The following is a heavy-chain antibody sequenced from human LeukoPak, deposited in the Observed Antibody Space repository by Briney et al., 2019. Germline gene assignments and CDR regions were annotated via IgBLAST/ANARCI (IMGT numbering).Heavy chain of an antibody. D-gene: IGHD2-15*01. J-gene: IGHJ4*02. CDR3: AKYHCGGKEGIYYFDY. CDR1: GFTFSSYA. V-gene: IGHV3-23*01. Sequence: GGSLRPSCAASGFTFSSYATSWVRQAPGKGLEWVSAISGSGGSTYYADSVKGRSTISRDNSKNTLYLQMNSLRAEDTAVYYCAKYHCGGKEGIYYFDYWGQGTLVTVSS. CDR2: ISGSGGST.